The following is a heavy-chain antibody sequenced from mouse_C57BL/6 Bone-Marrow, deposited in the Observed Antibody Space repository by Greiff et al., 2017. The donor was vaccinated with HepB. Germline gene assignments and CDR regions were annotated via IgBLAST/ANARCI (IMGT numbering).Heavy chain of an antibody. J-gene: IGHJ3*01. Sequence: DVHLVESGGGLVKPGGSLKLSCAASGFTFSDYGMHWVRQAPEKGLEWVAYISSGSSTIYYADTVKGRFTISRDNAKNTLFLQMTSLRSEDTAMYYCARERYYGSFAYWGQGTLVTVSA. CDR1: GFTFSDYG. V-gene: IGHV5-17*01. CDR2: ISSGSSTI. D-gene: IGHD1-1*01. CDR3: ARERYYGSFAY.